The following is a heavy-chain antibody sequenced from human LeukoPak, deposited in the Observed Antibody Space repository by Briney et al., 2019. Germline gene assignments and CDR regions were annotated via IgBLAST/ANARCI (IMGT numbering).Heavy chain of an antibody. Sequence: ASVKVSCKASGYTFTSYGISGVRQAPGQGLEWMGWISAYNGNTNYAQKLQGRVTMTTDTSTSTAYMELRSLRSDDTAVYYCARDYDYVWGSYRYPIDYWGQGTLVTVSS. D-gene: IGHD3-16*02. CDR1: GYTFTSYG. V-gene: IGHV1-18*01. CDR3: ARDYDYVWGSYRYPIDY. J-gene: IGHJ4*02. CDR2: ISAYNGNT.